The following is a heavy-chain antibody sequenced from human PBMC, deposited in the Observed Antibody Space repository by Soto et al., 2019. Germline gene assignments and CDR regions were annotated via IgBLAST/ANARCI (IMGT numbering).Heavy chain of an antibody. CDR1: GFTFISYA. V-gene: IGHV3-23*01. CDR2: ISGSGGST. D-gene: IGHD3-16*02. J-gene: IGHJ4*02. CDR3: ANLRYDYIWGSYRYLDY. Sequence: GGSLRLSCAASGFTFISYAMSWVLQAPGKGLEWVSAISGSGGSTYYADSVKGRFTISRDNSKNTLYLQMNSLRAEDTAVYYCANLRYDYIWGSYRYLDYWGQGTLVTVSS.